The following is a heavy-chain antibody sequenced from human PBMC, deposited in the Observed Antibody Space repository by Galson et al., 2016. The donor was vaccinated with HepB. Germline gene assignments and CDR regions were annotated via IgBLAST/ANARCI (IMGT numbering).Heavy chain of an antibody. D-gene: IGHD1/OR15-1a*01. V-gene: IGHV3-23*01. Sequence: SLRLSCAVSGFTFRNYGMAWVRQAPGEGLEWVSSIQNSGENTHYADSVKGRFTISRDNSRSTLYLQMNSLRVEDTAVYYCASQLWNTDYWGQGTRVIVSS. CDR2: IQNSGENT. CDR1: GFTFRNYG. J-gene: IGHJ4*02. CDR3: ASQLWNTDY.